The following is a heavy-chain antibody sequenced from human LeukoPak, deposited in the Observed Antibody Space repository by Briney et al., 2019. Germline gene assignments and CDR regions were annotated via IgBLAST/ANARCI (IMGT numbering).Heavy chain of an antibody. CDR2: INSDGSST. V-gene: IGHV3-74*01. CDR3: ARAGGRYCSGGSCYYYYYGMDV. Sequence: GGSLRLSCAASGFTFISYWMHWVRQAPGKGLVWVSRINSDGSSTSYADSVKGRFTISRDNAKNTLYLQMNSLRAEDTAVYYCARAGGRYCSGGSCYYYYYGMDVWGQGTTVTVSS. D-gene: IGHD2-15*01. J-gene: IGHJ6*02. CDR1: GFTFISYW.